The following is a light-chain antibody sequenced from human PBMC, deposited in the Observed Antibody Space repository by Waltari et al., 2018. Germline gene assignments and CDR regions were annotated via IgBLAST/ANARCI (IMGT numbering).Light chain of an antibody. CDR2: GAT. J-gene: IGKJ1*01. Sequence: IKMTQSPSSLPASVGDRVTIACRASQRISSYLNWYQQEPGKAPRLLIYGATSLQSGVPSRFSGSGSGTDFTLTISSLQPEDFATYYCQQTYKTPRTFGQGTKVDI. CDR3: QQTYKTPRT. V-gene: IGKV1-39*01. CDR1: QRISSY.